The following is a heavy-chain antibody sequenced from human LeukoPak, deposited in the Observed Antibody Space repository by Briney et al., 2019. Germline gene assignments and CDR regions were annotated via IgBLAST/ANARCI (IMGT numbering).Heavy chain of an antibody. Sequence: SETLSLTCAVYGGSFSGYYWSWIRQPPGKGLEWIGEINHSGSTNYNPSLKSRVTISVDTSKNQFSLKLSSVTAADTAVYYCARGGYGSGPHWYFDLWGCGTLVTVSS. CDR1: GGSFSGYY. CDR3: ARGGYGSGPHWYFDL. V-gene: IGHV4-34*01. J-gene: IGHJ2*01. D-gene: IGHD3-10*01. CDR2: INHSGST.